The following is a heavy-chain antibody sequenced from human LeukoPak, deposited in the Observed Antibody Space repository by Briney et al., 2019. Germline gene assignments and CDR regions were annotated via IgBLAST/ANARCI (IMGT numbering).Heavy chain of an antibody. CDR1: GYTLTELS. CDR3: ATPSSSVEHDAFDI. D-gene: IGHD6-6*01. V-gene: IGHV1-24*01. Sequence: ASVKVSCKVSGYTLTELSMHWVRQAPGKGLEWMGGFDPEDGETIYAQKFQGRVTMTEDTSTDTAYMELSSLRSEDTAVYYCATPSSSVEHDAFDIWGQGTMVTLSS. J-gene: IGHJ3*02. CDR2: FDPEDGET.